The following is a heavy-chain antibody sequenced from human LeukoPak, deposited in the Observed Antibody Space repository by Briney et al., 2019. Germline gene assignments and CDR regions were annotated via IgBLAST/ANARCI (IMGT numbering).Heavy chain of an antibody. Sequence: GGSLRLSCAPSGFPVITTDRTWVPRAPGKGLEWVSVLYSDGNTKYADSVQGRFTISRDNSKNTLYLEMNSLSPDDTAVYYCARGVEPLAANTLAYWGQGTLVTVSS. J-gene: IGHJ4*02. V-gene: IGHV3-53*01. CDR3: ARGVEPLAANTLAY. D-gene: IGHD1-14*01. CDR1: GFPVITTD. CDR2: LYSDGNT.